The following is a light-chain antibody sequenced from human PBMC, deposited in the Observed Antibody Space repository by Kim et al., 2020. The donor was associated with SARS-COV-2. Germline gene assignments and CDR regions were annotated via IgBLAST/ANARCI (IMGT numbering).Light chain of an antibody. V-gene: IGLV6-57*04. CDR3: QSYDTTNRV. CDR2: EDN. CDR1: SGSIASNY. J-gene: IGLJ3*02. Sequence: NFMLTQPHSVSESPEKTVTISCTRSSGSIASNYVQWYQQHPGSAPTTVIYEDNQRPSGVPDRFSGSIDSSSNSAALTISGLKTEDEADYYCQSYDTTNRVFGGGTQLTVL.